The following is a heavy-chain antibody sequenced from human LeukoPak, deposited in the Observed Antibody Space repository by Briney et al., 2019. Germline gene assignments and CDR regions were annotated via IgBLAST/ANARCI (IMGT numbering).Heavy chain of an antibody. V-gene: IGHV3-74*01. CDR1: GFTFSNYW. J-gene: IGHJ4*02. D-gene: IGHD2-15*01. Sequence: GGSLRLSCAASGFTFSNYWMHWVRQAPGQGLVWVSRISNDGSDTTYADSVKGRFTISRDNAKSTMYLQMNSLRAEDTAVYYCARDIATTPVYWGQGTLVTVSS. CDR2: ISNDGSDT. CDR3: ARDIATTPVY.